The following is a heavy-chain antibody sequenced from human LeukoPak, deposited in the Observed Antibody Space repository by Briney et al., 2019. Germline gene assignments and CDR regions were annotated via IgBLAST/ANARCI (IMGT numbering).Heavy chain of an antibody. D-gene: IGHD6-13*01. CDR3: AKDFVAAAGTGFDY. V-gene: IGHV3-9*01. CDR2: ISWNSGSI. Sequence: GISWNSGSIGYADSVKGRFTISRDNAKNSLYLQMNSLRAEDTALYYCAKDFVAAAGTGFDYWGQGTLVTVSS. J-gene: IGHJ4*02.